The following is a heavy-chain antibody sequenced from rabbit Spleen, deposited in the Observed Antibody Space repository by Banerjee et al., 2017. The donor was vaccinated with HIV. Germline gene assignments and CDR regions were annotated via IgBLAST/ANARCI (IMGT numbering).Heavy chain of an antibody. CDR1: GFSFSSSYY. V-gene: IGHV1S45*01. D-gene: IGHD4-1*01. CDR3: ARVYAAYTGGYYDGFDS. J-gene: IGHJ2*01. CDR2: IYAGNSGFT. Sequence: QEQLVESGGGLVQPEGSLTLTCTASGFSFSSSYYMCWVRQAPGKGLEWIACIYAGNSGFTYYASWAKGRFTISKTSSTTVTLQMTSLTAADTATYFCARVYAAYTGGYYDGFDSWGPGTLVTVS.